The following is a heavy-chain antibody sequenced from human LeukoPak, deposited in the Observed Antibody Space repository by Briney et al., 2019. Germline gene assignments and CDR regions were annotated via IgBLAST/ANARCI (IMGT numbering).Heavy chain of an antibody. V-gene: IGHV5-51*01. CDR3: ARPKGPYYGDYYQDWYFDL. Sequence: GESLKISCKGSGYSFTSYWIGWVRQMPGKGLEWMGIIYPGDSDTRYSPSFQGQVTISADKSISTAYLQWSSLKASDTAMYYCARPKGPYYGDYYQDWYFDLWGRGTLVTVSS. CDR1: GYSFTSYW. J-gene: IGHJ2*01. CDR2: IYPGDSDT. D-gene: IGHD4-17*01.